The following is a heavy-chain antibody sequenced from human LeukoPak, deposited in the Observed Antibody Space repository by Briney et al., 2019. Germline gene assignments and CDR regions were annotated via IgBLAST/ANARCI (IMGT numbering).Heavy chain of an antibody. J-gene: IGHJ4*02. Sequence: SETLSLTCTVSGCSISRSYLNWIRQPAVKGLEWIGYIYHTGSTSYSPSLKSRVTISADTSQNQFSLKLSSVTAADTAVYYCASRKLXNDXXXQGTLVTVX. CDR1: GCSISRSY. V-gene: IGHV4-59*01. CDR2: IYHTGST. CDR3: ASRKLXNDX.